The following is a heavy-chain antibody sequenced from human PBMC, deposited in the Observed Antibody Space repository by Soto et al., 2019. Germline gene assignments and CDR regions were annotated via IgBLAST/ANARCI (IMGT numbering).Heavy chain of an antibody. CDR2: ISVYNGYT. V-gene: IGHV1-18*01. J-gene: IGHJ4*02. CDR3: ARDLDISGSYYTDY. Sequence: QVQLVQSGAEVKKAGASVKVSCKASGYPFTSAGISWVRQTPGQELEWMGWISVYNGYTKYSQKFQGRVTMTTDTSTSPAYMELRSLTSDDTAVYYCARDLDISGSYYTDYWGPGTLVTVSA. CDR1: GYPFTSAG. D-gene: IGHD3-10*01.